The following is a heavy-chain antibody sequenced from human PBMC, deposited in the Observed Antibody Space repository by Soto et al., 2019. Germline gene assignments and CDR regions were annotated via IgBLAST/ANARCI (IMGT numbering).Heavy chain of an antibody. V-gene: IGHV3-9*01. CDR3: AKDPHPEYCSGGSCYSGISDI. D-gene: IGHD2-15*01. CDR2: ISWNSGSI. Sequence: GGSLRLSCAASGFTFDDYAMHWVRQAPGKGLEWVSGISWNSGSIGYADSVKGRFTISRDNAKNSLYLQMNSLRAEDTALYYCAKDPHPEYCSGGSCYSGISDIWGQGTMVTVSS. J-gene: IGHJ3*02. CDR1: GFTFDDYA.